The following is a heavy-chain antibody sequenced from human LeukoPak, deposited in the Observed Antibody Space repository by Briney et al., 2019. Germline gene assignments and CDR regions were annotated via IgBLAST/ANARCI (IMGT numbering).Heavy chain of an antibody. D-gene: IGHD1-26*01. J-gene: IGHJ4*02. CDR1: GYTLTELS. CDR2: FDPEDGET. V-gene: IGHV1-24*01. CDR3: ATVPSGSFPYYFDY. Sequence: GASVKVSCKVSGYTLTELSMHWVRQAPGKGLEWMGGFDPEDGETIYAQKFQGRVTMTEDTSTDTAYMELSSLRSEDTAVYYCATVPSGSFPYYFDYWGQGTLVTVSS.